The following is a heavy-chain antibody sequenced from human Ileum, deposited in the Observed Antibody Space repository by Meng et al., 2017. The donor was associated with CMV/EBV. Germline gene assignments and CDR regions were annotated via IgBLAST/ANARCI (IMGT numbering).Heavy chain of an antibody. D-gene: IGHD1-1*01. CDR3: ARVQLERQSDY. Sequence: GESLKISCVVSGFTFSNYWMNWVRQAPGKGLEWVANIKQDGSEKYYVDSVKGRFTISRDNAKNSLFLQMNSLRAEDTAVYYCARVQLERQSDYWGQGTLVTVSS. J-gene: IGHJ4*02. CDR1: GFTFSNYW. CDR2: IKQDGSEK. V-gene: IGHV3-7*04.